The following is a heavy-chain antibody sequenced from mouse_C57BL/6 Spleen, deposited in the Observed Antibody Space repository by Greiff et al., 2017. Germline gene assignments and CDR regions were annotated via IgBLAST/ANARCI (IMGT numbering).Heavy chain of an antibody. D-gene: IGHD1-1*01. V-gene: IGHV1-52*01. CDR3: ARGGTVRYFDF. Sequence: QVQLQQPGAELVRPGSSVKLSCKASGYTFTSYWMHWVKQRPIQGLEWIGNIDPSDSETHYNQKFKDKATLTVDKSSITAYMQLSSRTSEDSAVYYCARGGTVRYFDFWGTGTTVTVSS. CDR1: GYTFTSYW. CDR2: IDPSDSET. J-gene: IGHJ1*03.